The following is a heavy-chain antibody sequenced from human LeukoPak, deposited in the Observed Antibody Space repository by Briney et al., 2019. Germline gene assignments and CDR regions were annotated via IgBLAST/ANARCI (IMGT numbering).Heavy chain of an antibody. Sequence: GGSLRLSCEASGFTFRSHGLHWVRQAPGRGLEWVAVIWFDGSHEYYVDSVKGRFTISRDNSKNTLYLRMNTLRGEDTAVYYCVRDLNRKAMWSGDIWGQGTLVTVSS. CDR2: IWFDGSHE. J-gene: IGHJ4*02. V-gene: IGHV3-33*01. CDR1: GFTFRSHG. CDR3: VRDLNRKAMWSGDI. D-gene: IGHD2-21*01.